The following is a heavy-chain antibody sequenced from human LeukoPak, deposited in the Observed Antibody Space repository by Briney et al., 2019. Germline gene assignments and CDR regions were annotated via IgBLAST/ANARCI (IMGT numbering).Heavy chain of an antibody. CDR1: GFTFSSYW. D-gene: IGHD3-10*01. Sequence: GGSLRLSCAASGFTFSSYWMNWARQAPGKGLEWVANIKGDGNEKNYVDSVRGRFSISRDNAKNSLYLQMDSPRAEDTAVYFCAKEGAYPIITYDSWGQGALVTVSS. CDR2: IKGDGNEK. CDR3: AKEGAYPIITYDS. J-gene: IGHJ5*01. V-gene: IGHV3-7*01.